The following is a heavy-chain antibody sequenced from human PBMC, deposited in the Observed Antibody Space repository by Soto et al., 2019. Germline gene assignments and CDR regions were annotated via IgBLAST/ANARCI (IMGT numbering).Heavy chain of an antibody. CDR2: INPSGGST. CDR3: ARVIDGPQYYYGLDV. J-gene: IGHJ6*02. Sequence: GASVKVSCKASGYTFTSYDINWVRQATGQGLEWMGIINPSGGSTSYAQKFQGRVTMTRDTSTSTVYMELSSLRSEDTAVYYCARVIDGPQYYYGLDVWGQGTTVTVSS. CDR1: GYTFTSYD. V-gene: IGHV1-46*01. D-gene: IGHD4-17*01.